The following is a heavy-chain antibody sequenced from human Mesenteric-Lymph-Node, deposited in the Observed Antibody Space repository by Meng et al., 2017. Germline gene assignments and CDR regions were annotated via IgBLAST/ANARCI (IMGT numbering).Heavy chain of an antibody. CDR2: ISTTGSTI. D-gene: IGHD2-15*01. V-gene: IGHV3-48*03. Sequence: GGSLRLSCAASGFSFSNYEMNWVRQAPGKGLEWISYISTTGSTIYYADSVKGRFTISRDNAKNSLFLQMNSLRSEDTAVYYCARDFTPSDGFDYWGQGTLVTVSS. CDR3: ARDFTPSDGFDY. J-gene: IGHJ4*02. CDR1: GFSFSNYE.